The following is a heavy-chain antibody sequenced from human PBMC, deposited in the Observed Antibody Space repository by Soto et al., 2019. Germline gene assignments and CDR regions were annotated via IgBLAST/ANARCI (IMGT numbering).Heavy chain of an antibody. CDR3: AASTYGAFWSGAF. Sequence: QVQLVQSGAELKKPGASVRVSCKTSGYTFADFYIHWVRQAPGQGFEWMGWMNPNTGGAVYAQKFLGRVAMTRDTSISTAYMALSRLSSNDAAVDFCAASTYGAFWSGAFWGQGTLVTVSS. D-gene: IGHD3-3*01. V-gene: IGHV1-2*02. J-gene: IGHJ4*02. CDR1: GYTFADFY. CDR2: MNPNTGGA.